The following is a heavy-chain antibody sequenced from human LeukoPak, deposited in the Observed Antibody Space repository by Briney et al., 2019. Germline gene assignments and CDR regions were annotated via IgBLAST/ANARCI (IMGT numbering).Heavy chain of an antibody. Sequence: SVKVSCKASGGTFSSYAISWVRQAPGQGLEWMGGIIPIFGTANYAQKFQGRVTITADESTSTAYMELSSLRSEDTAVYYCASPLPTGYSSGWYAAWGQGTLVTVSS. CDR3: ASPLPTGYSSGWYAA. CDR1: GGTFSSYA. CDR2: IIPIFGTA. J-gene: IGHJ5*02. V-gene: IGHV1-69*13. D-gene: IGHD6-19*01.